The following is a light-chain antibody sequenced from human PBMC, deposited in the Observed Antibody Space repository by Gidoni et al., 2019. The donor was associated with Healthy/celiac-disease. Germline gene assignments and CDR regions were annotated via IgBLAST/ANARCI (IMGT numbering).Light chain of an antibody. J-gene: IGKJ3*01. Sequence: EIVLTQSPGTLSLSPGERATLSCRASQSVSSSYLAWYQQKPGQAHSLLIYGASSRATGIPDRFSGSGSGTDFTLTISRLEPEDFAVYYCQQYGSSPLFTFGPGTKVDIK. CDR3: QQYGSSPLFT. CDR2: GAS. CDR1: QSVSSSY. V-gene: IGKV3-20*01.